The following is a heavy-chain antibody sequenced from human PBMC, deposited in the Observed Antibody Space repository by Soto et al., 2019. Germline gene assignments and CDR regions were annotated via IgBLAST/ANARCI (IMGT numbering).Heavy chain of an antibody. CDR3: ARTSMQSRGYSYGHGGMDV. V-gene: IGHV5-10-1*01. Sequence: SMQISSKGSEYNFTSLWISCVSKMHGKGLEWMGRIDPSDSYTNYSPSFQGHVTISADKSISTAYLQWSSLKASDTAMYYCARTSMQSRGYSYGHGGMDVWGQGTTVTVSS. CDR2: IDPSDSYT. J-gene: IGHJ6*02. CDR1: EYNFTSLW. D-gene: IGHD5-18*01.